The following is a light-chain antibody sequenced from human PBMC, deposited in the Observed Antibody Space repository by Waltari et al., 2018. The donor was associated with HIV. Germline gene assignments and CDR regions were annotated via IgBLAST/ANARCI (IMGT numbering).Light chain of an antibody. CDR2: EVS. CDR3: SSYTSSSTYV. J-gene: IGLJ1*01. V-gene: IGLV2-14*01. CDR1: SSYVGGYNY. Sequence: QSALPQPASVSGSPGQSITIPCTGTSSYVGGYNYVSWYQQHPGKAPKLMIYEVSNRPSGVSNRFSGSKSGNTASLTISGLQAEDEAGYYCSSYTSSSTYVFGTETTVTVL.